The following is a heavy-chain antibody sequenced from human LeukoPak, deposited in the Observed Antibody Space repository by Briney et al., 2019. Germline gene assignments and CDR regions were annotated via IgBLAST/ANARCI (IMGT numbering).Heavy chain of an antibody. CDR3: ARDFYLDYGRSYYYYYMDV. CDR1: GFTFTNNF. D-gene: IGHD4-17*01. CDR2: IKQDGSET. J-gene: IGHJ6*03. Sequence: GGSLRLSCAASGFTFTNNFMSWVRQLPGKGLEWVANIKQDGSETTYADSVRGRFTIFRDNSKDSVYLQMNSLRAEDTAVYYCARDFYLDYGRSYYYYYMDVWGKGTTVTVSS. V-gene: IGHV3-7*01.